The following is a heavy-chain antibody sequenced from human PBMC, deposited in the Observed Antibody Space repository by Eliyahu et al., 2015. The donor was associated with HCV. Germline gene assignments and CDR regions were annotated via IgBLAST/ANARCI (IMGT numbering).Heavy chain of an antibody. Sequence: EEQLVESGGGLIQPGGCLRLSCAASGFTXSSNYMSWVRQAPGKGLEWISVLYSDGSTYYADSVKGRVTISRDNSKNTLYLQMNSLRAEDTAVYYCARRVTMGNDIYFDYWGQGTLVTVSS. CDR3: ARRVTMGNDIYFDY. V-gene: IGHV3-53*01. CDR1: GFTXSSNY. D-gene: IGHD4/OR15-4a*01. J-gene: IGHJ4*02. CDR2: LYSDGST.